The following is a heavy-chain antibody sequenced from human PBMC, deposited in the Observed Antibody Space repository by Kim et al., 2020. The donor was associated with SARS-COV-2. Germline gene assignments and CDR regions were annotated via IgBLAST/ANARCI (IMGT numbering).Heavy chain of an antibody. CDR3: ARALRWELLGPPFDY. CDR1: GYTFTSYA. J-gene: IGHJ4*02. CDR2: INAGNGNT. D-gene: IGHD1-26*01. Sequence: ASVKVSCKASGYTFTSYAMHWVRQAPGQRLEWMGWINAGNGNTKYSQKFQGRVTITRDTSASTAYMELSSLRSEDTAVYYCARALRWELLGPPFDYWGQGTLVTVSS. V-gene: IGHV1-3*01.